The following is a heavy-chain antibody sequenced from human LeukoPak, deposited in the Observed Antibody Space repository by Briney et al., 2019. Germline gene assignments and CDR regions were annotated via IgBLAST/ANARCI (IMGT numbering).Heavy chain of an antibody. J-gene: IGHJ6*03. V-gene: IGHV1-8*01. CDR3: ARTLPDYDILTGYYGAQRAEYYYYMDV. CDR2: MNPNSGNT. D-gene: IGHD3-9*01. Sequence: GASVKVSCKASGYTFTSYDINWVRQATGQGLEWMGWMNPNSGNTGYAQKFQGRVTMTTDTSTSTAYMELRSLRSDDTAVYYCARTLPDYDILTGYYGAQRAEYYYYMDVWGKGTTVTISS. CDR1: GYTFTSYD.